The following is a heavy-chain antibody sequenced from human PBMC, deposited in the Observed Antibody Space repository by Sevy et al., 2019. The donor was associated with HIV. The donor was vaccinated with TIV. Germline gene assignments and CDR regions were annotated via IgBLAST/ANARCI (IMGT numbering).Heavy chain of an antibody. D-gene: IGHD2-15*01. CDR2: ISSGGDTM. CDR3: AREGLGGYHTSLDY. CDR1: GFHFNSYE. J-gene: IGHJ4*01. V-gene: IGHV3-48*03. Sequence: GGSLRLSCAASGFHFNSYEMNWVRQAPGKGLEWVSYISSGGDTMYYADSVKGRFTISRDNAKNSLYLQMNSLRAEDTALYYWAREGLGGYHTSLDYWGQGTLVTVSS.